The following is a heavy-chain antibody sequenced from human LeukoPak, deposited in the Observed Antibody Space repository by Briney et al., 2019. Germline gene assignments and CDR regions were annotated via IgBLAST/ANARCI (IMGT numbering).Heavy chain of an antibody. Sequence: SETLSLTCAVSGGSISGYYWSWIRQPPGKGLEWIRYIFYSGSTNYNPSLKSRVTISVDTSKNQFSLKLSSVTAADTAVYFCARVYYGRTYDYWYFDLWGRGTLVTVSS. CDR2: IFYSGST. V-gene: IGHV4-59*01. CDR3: ARVYYGRTYDYWYFDL. CDR1: GGSISGYY. J-gene: IGHJ2*01. D-gene: IGHD3-10*01.